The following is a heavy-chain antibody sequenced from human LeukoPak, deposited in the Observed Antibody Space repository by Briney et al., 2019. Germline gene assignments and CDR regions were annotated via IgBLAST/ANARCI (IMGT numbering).Heavy chain of an antibody. D-gene: IGHD3-10*01. CDR1: GFAFSSYA. Sequence: PGGSLRLSCAASGFAFSSYAMHWVRQAPGKGLEWVAVISYDGSNKYYADSVKGRFTISRDNSKNTLYLQMNSLRAEDTAVYYCARDKFSGSGSYYYMDVWGKGTTVTVSS. CDR2: ISYDGSNK. V-gene: IGHV3-30-3*01. CDR3: ARDKFSGSGSYYYMDV. J-gene: IGHJ6*03.